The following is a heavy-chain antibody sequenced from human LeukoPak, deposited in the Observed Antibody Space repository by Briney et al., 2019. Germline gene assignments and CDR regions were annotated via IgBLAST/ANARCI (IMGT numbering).Heavy chain of an antibody. V-gene: IGHV4-38-2*02. CDR2: IYHSGST. D-gene: IGHD6-19*01. Sequence: SETLSLTCTVSGYSISSGYYWGWIRQPPGKGLEWIGSIYHSGSTYYNPSLKSRVTISVDTSKNQFSLKLSSVTAADTAVYYCARAGGDSSGWPVDYWGQGTLVTVSS. J-gene: IGHJ4*02. CDR3: ARAGGDSSGWPVDY. CDR1: GYSISSGYY.